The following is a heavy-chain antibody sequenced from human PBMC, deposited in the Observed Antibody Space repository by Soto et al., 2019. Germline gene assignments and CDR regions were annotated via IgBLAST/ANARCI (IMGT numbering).Heavy chain of an antibody. CDR1: RYSFTTYA. CDR3: AIDPGTGAPLLAYHFDY. J-gene: IGHJ4*02. V-gene: IGHV1-3*01. CDR2: INAGNGDT. Sequence: ASVKVSCKASRYSFTTYALHWVRQAPGQRLEWMGWINAGNGDTKYSEKFQGRVTITRDTSANTAYMELSSLRSEDTSVYYCAIDPGTGAPLLAYHFDYWGQGTLGTAS. D-gene: IGHD1-26*01.